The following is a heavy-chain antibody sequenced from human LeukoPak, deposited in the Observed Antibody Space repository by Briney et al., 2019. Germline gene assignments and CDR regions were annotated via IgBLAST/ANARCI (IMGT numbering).Heavy chain of an antibody. V-gene: IGHV3-73*01. D-gene: IGHD5-12*01. CDR2: IRSKANSYAT. CDR3: TRHVPDSGYANFDY. CDR1: GFTFSGSA. Sequence: GGSLRLSCAASGFTFSGSAMHWVRQASGKGREWVGRIRSKANSYATAYGASVKGRFTISRDDSKNTAYLQMNSLKTEDTAVYYCTRHVPDSGYANFDYWGQGTLVTVSS. J-gene: IGHJ4*02.